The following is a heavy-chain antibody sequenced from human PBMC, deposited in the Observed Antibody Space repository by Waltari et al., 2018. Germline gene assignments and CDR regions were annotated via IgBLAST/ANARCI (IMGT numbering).Heavy chain of an antibody. CDR3: ARAYGSGSYYLDY. CDR2: INPNSGGT. J-gene: IGHJ4*02. CDR1: GYTFNGYY. V-gene: IGHV1-2*06. D-gene: IGHD3-10*01. Sequence: QVQLVRSGAEVKKPGAPVKVSCQASGYTFNGYYMNWVRQAPGQGLEWMGRINPNSGGTNYAQKFQGRVTMTRDTSISTAYMELSRLGSDDTAVYYCARAYGSGSYYLDYWGQGTLVTVSS.